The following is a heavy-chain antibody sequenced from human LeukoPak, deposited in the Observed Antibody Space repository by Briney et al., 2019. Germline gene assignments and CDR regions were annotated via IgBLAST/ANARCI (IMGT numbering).Heavy chain of an antibody. J-gene: IGHJ5*02. CDR3: ARGGYYGSGNDFRFDP. Sequence: SETLSLTCTVSGGSISSYYWNWIRQPAEKGLEWIGRIYSSGSTNYNPSLKSRVTISVETSKNQFSLKLKSVTAADTAVYYCARGGYYGSGNDFRFDPWGQGTLVTVSS. D-gene: IGHD3-10*01. CDR1: GGSISSYY. V-gene: IGHV4-4*07. CDR2: IYSSGST.